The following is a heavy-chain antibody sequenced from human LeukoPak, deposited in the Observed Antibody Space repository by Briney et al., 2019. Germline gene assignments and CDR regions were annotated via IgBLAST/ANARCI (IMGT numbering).Heavy chain of an antibody. CDR2: ISYDGSNK. D-gene: IGHD3-16*02. J-gene: IGHJ4*02. V-gene: IGHV3-30-3*02. Sequence: GGSLRLSCAASGFTFSSYAMHWVRQAPGKGLEWVAVISYDGSNKYYADSVKGRFTISRDNSKNTLYLQMNSLRAEDTAVYYCAKSGSLYASFDYWGQGTLVTVSS. CDR3: AKSGSLYASFDY. CDR1: GFTFSSYA.